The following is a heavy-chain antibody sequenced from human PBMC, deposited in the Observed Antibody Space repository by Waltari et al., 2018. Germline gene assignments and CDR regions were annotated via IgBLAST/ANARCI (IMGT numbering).Heavy chain of an antibody. V-gene: IGHV4-34*01. CDR3: ARGPGYCSGGSCYWYYYYYMDV. CDR1: GGSFSGYY. J-gene: IGHJ6*03. Sequence: QVQLQQWGAGLLKPSETLSLTCAVYGGSFSGYYWSWIRKPPGKGLEWIGEINHSGSTNYNPSLKSRVTISVDTSKNQFSLKLSSVTAADTAVYYCARGPGYCSGGSCYWYYYYYMDVWGKGTTVTVSS. D-gene: IGHD2-15*01. CDR2: INHSGST.